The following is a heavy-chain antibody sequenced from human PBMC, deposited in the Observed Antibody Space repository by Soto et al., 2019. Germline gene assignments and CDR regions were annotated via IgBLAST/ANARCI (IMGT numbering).Heavy chain of an antibody. CDR3: TKVGAEVLLSRGDRWYDP. J-gene: IGHJ5*02. CDR1: GGSVTSSNW. V-gene: IGHV4-4*02. Sequence: QVQLQESGPGLMKPSGTLSLTCAVSGGSVTSSNWWSGVRQAPGKGLEWIGESHPSGRTTYNPSLQSRVTMSVDKSNSQFSLNLTSVNAADTAGYYCTKVGAEVLLSRGDRWYDPWGQGTPVTVSS. D-gene: IGHD1-26*01. CDR2: SHPSGRT.